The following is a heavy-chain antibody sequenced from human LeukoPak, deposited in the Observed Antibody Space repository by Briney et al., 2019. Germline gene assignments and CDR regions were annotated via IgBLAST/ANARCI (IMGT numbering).Heavy chain of an antibody. CDR1: GFSFSSHW. J-gene: IGHJ4*02. Sequence: GGSLRLSCAASGFSFSSHWMSWVRQAPGKGLEWVANINQDGSEKNNVDSVKGRFTISRDNAKNSLYLQMNSLRAEDTAVYYCARGWASEAFDYWGQGILVTVSS. D-gene: IGHD3-16*01. V-gene: IGHV3-7*01. CDR2: INQDGSEK. CDR3: ARGWASEAFDY.